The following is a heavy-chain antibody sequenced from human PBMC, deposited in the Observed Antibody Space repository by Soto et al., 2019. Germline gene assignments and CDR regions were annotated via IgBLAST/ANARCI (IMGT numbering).Heavy chain of an antibody. CDR3: AKGYDILTGLSDY. CDR1: GFTFSSYA. CDR2: ISGSGGST. D-gene: IGHD3-9*01. J-gene: IGHJ4*02. Sequence: GGSLRLSCAASGFTFSSYAMSWVRQAPGKGLEWVSTISGSGGSTYYADSVKGRFTISRDNSKNTLYLQMNSLRAEDTAVYYCAKGYDILTGLSDYWGQGTLVTVSS. V-gene: IGHV3-23*01.